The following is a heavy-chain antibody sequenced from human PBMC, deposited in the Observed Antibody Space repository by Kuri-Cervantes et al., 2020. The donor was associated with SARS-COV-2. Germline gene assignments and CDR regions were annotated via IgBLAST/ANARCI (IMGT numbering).Heavy chain of an antibody. CDR3: AREDLGYCSSTSCYSKDSYYGMDV. J-gene: IGHJ6*02. V-gene: IGHV1-18*01. Sequence: ASVKVSCKSSGYTFTNYSINWVRQAPGQGLEWMGWISAYNGYTNYAQKFQGRVTMTTDTSTNTAYMELRSLRSDDTAVYYCAREDLGYCSSTSCYSKDSYYGMDVWGQGTTVTVSS. CDR2: ISAYNGYT. D-gene: IGHD2-2*02. CDR1: GYTFTNYS.